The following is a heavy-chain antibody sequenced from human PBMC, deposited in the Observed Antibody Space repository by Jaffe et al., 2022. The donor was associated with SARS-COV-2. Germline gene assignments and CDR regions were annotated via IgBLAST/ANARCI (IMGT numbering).Heavy chain of an antibody. CDR1: GDSISGSSYF. D-gene: IGHD3-10*01. V-gene: IGHV4-39*01. J-gene: IGHJ6*02. CDR3: ARHVRGSGRNYYYYGMDV. Sequence: QLLLQESGPGLVKPSETLSLTCTVSGDSISGSSYFWGWIRQPPGKGLEWIGTIYYSGSTYYNPSLKSRVTISVDTSKNQFSLKLSSVTAADTAVYYCARHVRGSGRNYYYYGMDVCGQGTTVTVSS. CDR2: IYYSGST.